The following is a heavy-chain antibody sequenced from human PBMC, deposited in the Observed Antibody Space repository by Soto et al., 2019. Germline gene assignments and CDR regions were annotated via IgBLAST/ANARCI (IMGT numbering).Heavy chain of an antibody. CDR1: GFTFGSYG. Sequence: QVQLVESGGGVVQPGRSLRLSCAATGFTFGSYGMHWVRQAPGKGLEWVAVIWYDGSNKYYADSVKGRFTISRDNSKNTLYLQVNGLRAEDTAVYYCAREGSERTGAFDIWGQGTMVTVSS. V-gene: IGHV3-33*01. J-gene: IGHJ3*02. CDR2: IWYDGSNK. D-gene: IGHD6-25*01. CDR3: AREGSERTGAFDI.